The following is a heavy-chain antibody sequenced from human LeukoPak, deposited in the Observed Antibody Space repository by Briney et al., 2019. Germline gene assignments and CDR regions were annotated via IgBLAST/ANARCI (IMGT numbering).Heavy chain of an antibody. V-gene: IGHV3-7*01. CDR1: GFTFTTYW. D-gene: IGHD6-19*01. CDR3: ARRSVAGSLDY. CDR2: IKQDGTEK. Sequence: GESLRLSCAASGFTFTTYWMSWVRQPPGKGLEWVANIKQDGTEKYYVDSVKGRFTISRDNAKSSLYLQMNSLRAEDTAVYYCARRSVAGSLDYWGQGTLVTVSS. J-gene: IGHJ4*02.